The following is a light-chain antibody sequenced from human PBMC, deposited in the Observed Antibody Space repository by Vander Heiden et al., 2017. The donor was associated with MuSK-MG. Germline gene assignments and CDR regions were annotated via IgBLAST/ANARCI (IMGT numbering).Light chain of an antibody. Sequence: QSALTQPASVSGSPGPSITISCTGTSSDVGGHNYVSWYQQHPGEAPKLIIYDVSNRPSVVSNRFSGSKSGNTASLTISGLQAEDEADYYCSSDASSVTVVFGGGTKLTVL. CDR1: SSDVGGHNY. J-gene: IGLJ2*01. V-gene: IGLV2-14*01. CDR3: SSDASSVTVV. CDR2: DVS.